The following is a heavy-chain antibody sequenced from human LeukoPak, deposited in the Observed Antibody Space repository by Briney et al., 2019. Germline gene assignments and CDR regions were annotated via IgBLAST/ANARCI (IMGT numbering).Heavy chain of an antibody. CDR1: GFTFDDFG. CDR2: ISWNSGTI. Sequence: GGSLRLSCAASGFTFDDFGMHWVRQGPGKGLEWVSGISWNSGTIGYADSVKGRFTISRDNAKNSLYLQMKSLRAEDTALYYCAKGSNTYSSTSYWHFDLWGRGTLVTVSS. V-gene: IGHV3-9*01. CDR3: AKGSNTYSSTSYWHFDL. J-gene: IGHJ2*01. D-gene: IGHD6-13*01.